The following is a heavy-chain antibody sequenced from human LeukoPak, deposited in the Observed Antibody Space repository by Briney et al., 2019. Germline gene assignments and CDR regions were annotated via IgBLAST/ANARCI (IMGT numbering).Heavy chain of an antibody. CDR1: GFIFSNYG. D-gene: IGHD5-18*01. CDR2: INPNSGGT. CDR3: ARAPHRGYSYGYIGY. V-gene: IGHV1-2*02. J-gene: IGHJ4*02. Sequence: GGSLRLSCATSGFIFSNYGMHWVRQAPGQGLEWMGWINPNSGGTNYAQKFQGRVTMTRDTSISTAYMELSRLRSDDTAVYYCARAPHRGYSYGYIGYWGQGTLVTVSS.